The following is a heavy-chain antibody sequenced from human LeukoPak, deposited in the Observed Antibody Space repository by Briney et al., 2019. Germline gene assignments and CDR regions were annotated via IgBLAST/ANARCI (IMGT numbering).Heavy chain of an antibody. CDR3: ARDLRTGIVDY. Sequence: PSETLSLTCTVSGGSISSYYWSWIRQPPGKGLVWIGYIYYSGSTNYNPSLKSRVTISVDTSKNQFSLKLSSVTAADTAVYYCARDLRTGIVDYWGQGTLVTVSS. V-gene: IGHV4-59*01. J-gene: IGHJ4*02. CDR2: IYYSGST. D-gene: IGHD1-14*01. CDR1: GGSISSYY.